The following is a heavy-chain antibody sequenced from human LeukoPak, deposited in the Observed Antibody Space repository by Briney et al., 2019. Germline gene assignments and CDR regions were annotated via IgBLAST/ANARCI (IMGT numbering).Heavy chain of an antibody. CDR1: GYTFTSYG. J-gene: IGHJ5*02. V-gene: IGHV1-18*01. D-gene: IGHD2-2*01. CDR3: ARVGYCSSTSCYLGWFDP. CDR2: ISAYNGNT. Sequence: ASVKVSCKASGYTFTSYGISWVRQAPGQGLEWMGWISAYNGNTNYAQKLQGRVTMTTDTSTSTAYMELRSLRSDDTAVYYCARVGYCSSTSCYLGWFDPWGQGTLVTVPS.